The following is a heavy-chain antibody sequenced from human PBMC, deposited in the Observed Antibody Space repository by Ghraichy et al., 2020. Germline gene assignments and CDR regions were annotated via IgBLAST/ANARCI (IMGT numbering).Heavy chain of an antibody. CDR2: ISHDGNYK. V-gene: IGHV3-33*05. J-gene: IGHJ6*03. CDR3: ARDGPDYHYMDV. Sequence: GGSLRLSCSASGFSFASYDIEWVRQAPGKGLEWVASISHDGNYKYFGDSVRGRFSISRDNSKKMVSLEMSDVRAEDTAVYFCARDGPDYHYMDVWGKGTTVTVSS. CDR1: GFSFASYD.